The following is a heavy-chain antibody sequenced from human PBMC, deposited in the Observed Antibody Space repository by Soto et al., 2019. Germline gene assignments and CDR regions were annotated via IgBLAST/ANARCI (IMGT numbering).Heavy chain of an antibody. CDR2: IIPIFGTA. D-gene: IGHD6-19*01. CDR1: GGTFSSYA. J-gene: IGHJ6*02. V-gene: IGHV1-69*06. Sequence: QVQLVPSGAEVKKPGSSVKVSCKASGGTFSSYAISWVRQAPGQGLEWMGGIIPIFGTANYAQKFQGRVTITANKSTSTAYMALSSLRSEDTAVYYCARGVGIEVAGTPGYYGMDDWGQGTKVTVSS. CDR3: ARGVGIEVAGTPGYYGMDD.